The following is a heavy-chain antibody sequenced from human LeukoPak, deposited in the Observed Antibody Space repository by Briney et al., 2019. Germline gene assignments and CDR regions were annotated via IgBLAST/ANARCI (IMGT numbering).Heavy chain of an antibody. CDR3: ARGGAYHAFDI. D-gene: IGHD2-15*01. J-gene: IGHJ3*02. V-gene: IGHV3-74*01. Sequence: GGSLRLSCAASGFVFRSYWMCWVRQAPGKGLVYVSRINNDGTGTTFADSVKGRFTISRDNTKNTMYLQMNSLRAEDTAVYYCARGGAYHAFDIWGQGTMVTVSS. CDR2: INNDGTGT. CDR1: GFVFRSYW.